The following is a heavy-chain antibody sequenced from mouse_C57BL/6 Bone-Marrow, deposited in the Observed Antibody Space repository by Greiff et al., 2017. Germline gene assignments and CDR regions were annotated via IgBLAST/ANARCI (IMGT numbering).Heavy chain of an antibody. D-gene: IGHD2-1*01. Sequence: EVQRVESGGDLVKPGGSLKLSCAASGFTFSSYGMSWVRQTPDKRLEWVATISSGGSYTYYPDSVKGRFTISRDNAKNTLYLQMSSLKSEDTAMYYCAREANLLWYWYFDVWGTGTTVTVSS. CDR3: AREANLLWYWYFDV. CDR2: ISSGGSYT. J-gene: IGHJ1*03. CDR1: GFTFSSYG. V-gene: IGHV5-6*01.